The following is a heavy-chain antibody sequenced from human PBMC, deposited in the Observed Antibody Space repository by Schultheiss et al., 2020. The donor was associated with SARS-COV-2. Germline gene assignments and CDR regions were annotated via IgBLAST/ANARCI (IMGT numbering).Heavy chain of an antibody. D-gene: IGHD5-18*01. Sequence: GESLKISCAASGFTFSSYAMHWVRQAPGKGLEWVAVISYDGSNKYYADSVKGRFTISRDNSKNTLYLKMNSLRAEDTAVYYCAREGYSYEIDYWGQGTLVTVSS. CDR1: GFTFSSYA. V-gene: IGHV3-30*04. CDR2: ISYDGSNK. CDR3: AREGYSYEIDY. J-gene: IGHJ4*02.